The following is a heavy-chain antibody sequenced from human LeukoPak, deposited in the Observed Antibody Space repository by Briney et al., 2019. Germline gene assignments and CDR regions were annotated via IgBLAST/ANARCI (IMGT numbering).Heavy chain of an antibody. CDR1: GFTFSSYA. V-gene: IGHV3-23*01. Sequence: GGSLRLSCAASGFTFSSYAMSWVRQAPGKGLEWVSAISGSGGSTYYADSVKGRFTISRDNSKNTLYLQMNSLRAEDTAVYYCAKDLSGSSSWHVADCWGQGTLVTVSS. CDR2: ISGSGGST. CDR3: AKDLSGSSSWHVADC. D-gene: IGHD6-13*01. J-gene: IGHJ4*02.